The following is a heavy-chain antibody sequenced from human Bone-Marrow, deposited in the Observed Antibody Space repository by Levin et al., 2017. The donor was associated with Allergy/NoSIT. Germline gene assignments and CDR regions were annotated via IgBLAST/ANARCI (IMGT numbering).Heavy chain of an antibody. CDR2: IYWDDDK. CDR3: AHRPAGGAIVRTIFGVVIKTWFDP. Sequence: SGPTLVKPTQTLTLTCTFSGFSLSTSGVGVGWIRQPPGKALEWLALIYWDDDKRYSPSLKSRLTITKDTSKNQVVLTMTNMDPVDTATYYCAHRPAGGAIVRTIFGVVIKTWFDPWGQGTLVTVSS. V-gene: IGHV2-5*02. CDR1: GFSLSTSGVG. J-gene: IGHJ5*02. D-gene: IGHD3-3*01.